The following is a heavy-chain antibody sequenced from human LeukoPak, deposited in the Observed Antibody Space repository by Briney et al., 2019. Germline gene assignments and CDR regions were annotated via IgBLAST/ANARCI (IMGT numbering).Heavy chain of an antibody. J-gene: IGHJ6*02. D-gene: IGHD2-15*01. V-gene: IGHV1-69*02. Sequence: SVKVSCKASGGTFSSYTISWVRQAPGQGLEWMGRIIPILGIANYAQKFQGRVTITADKSTSTAYMELSSLRSEDTAVYYCARSPSQPPVEAVRDNYYYGMDVWGQGTTVTVSS. CDR1: GGTFSSYT. CDR3: ARSPSQPPVEAVRDNYYYGMDV. CDR2: IIPILGIA.